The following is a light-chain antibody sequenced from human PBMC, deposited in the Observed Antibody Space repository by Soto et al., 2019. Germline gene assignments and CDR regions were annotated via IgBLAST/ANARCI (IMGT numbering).Light chain of an antibody. CDR2: EVN. CDR1: INDIGSYNL. CDR3: CSYCINSAFA. Sequence: QSALTQPASVSGSPGQSITISCIGTINDIGSYNLVSWYQQYPGKAPKLIIFEVNKRPSGISNRFSASKSDNTASLTISGLQAEDEADYYCCSYCINSAFAFGGGTKVTVL. V-gene: IGLV2-23*02. J-gene: IGLJ3*02.